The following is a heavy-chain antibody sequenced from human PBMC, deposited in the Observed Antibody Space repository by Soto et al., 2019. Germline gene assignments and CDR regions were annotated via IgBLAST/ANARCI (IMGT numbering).Heavy chain of an antibody. Sequence: QVQLVQSGAEVKKPGSSVKVSCKASGGTFTSYAISWARQAPGQGLEWMGGILPIFGTANYAQKFQGRVTITAVESTSAAYMELSSLRSEDRAVFCCARVAPDFDYWGQGTLVTVSS. J-gene: IGHJ4*02. CDR3: ARVAPDFDY. CDR2: ILPIFGTA. CDR1: GGTFTSYA. V-gene: IGHV1-69*01.